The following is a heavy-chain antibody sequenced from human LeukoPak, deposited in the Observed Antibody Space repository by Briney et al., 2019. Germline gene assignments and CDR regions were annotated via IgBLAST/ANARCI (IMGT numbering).Heavy chain of an antibody. D-gene: IGHD3-3*01. CDR2: INPNSGGT. Sequence: ASVKVSCKASGYTFTGYYMHSVRQAPGQRLEWLGWINPNSGGTKYAQKLQGRVTTTRDTSISTAYMELSRLRSDDTAVYYCARSGPKIFGVVTLFDYWGQGTLVTVSS. V-gene: IGHV1-2*02. CDR3: ARSGPKIFGVVTLFDY. J-gene: IGHJ4*02. CDR1: GYTFTGYY.